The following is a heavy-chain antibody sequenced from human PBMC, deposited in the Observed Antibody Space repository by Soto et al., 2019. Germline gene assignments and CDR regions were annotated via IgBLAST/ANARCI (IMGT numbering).Heavy chain of an antibody. CDR1: GGSISSGGYY. Sequence: QVQLQESGPGLVKPSQTLSLTCTVSGGSISSGGYYWSWIRQHPGKGLEWIGYIYYSGSTYYNPSLKSRVTISVDTSKNQFSLKLSSVTAAYTAVYYCASTGSRRGIAVAGTQGRAFDIWGQGTMVTVSS. V-gene: IGHV4-31*03. CDR3: ASTGSRRGIAVAGTQGRAFDI. CDR2: IYYSGST. D-gene: IGHD6-19*01. J-gene: IGHJ3*02.